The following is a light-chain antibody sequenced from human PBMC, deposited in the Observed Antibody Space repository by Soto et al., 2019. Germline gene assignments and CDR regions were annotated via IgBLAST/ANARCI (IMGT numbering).Light chain of an antibody. Sequence: EIVLTQSPGTLSLSPGERATLSCRTSQSVNNNYLAWYQQKPGQAPRLLIYDASNRATGIPARFSGSGSGTDFTLTISSLEPEDFAVYYCQQRSNWPITFGQGTRLEI. V-gene: IGKV3-11*01. CDR2: DAS. CDR3: QQRSNWPIT. CDR1: QSVNNNY. J-gene: IGKJ5*01.